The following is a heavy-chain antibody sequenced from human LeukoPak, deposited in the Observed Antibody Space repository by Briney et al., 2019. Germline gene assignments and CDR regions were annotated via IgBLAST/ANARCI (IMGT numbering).Heavy chain of an antibody. CDR3: ARGGRIVGVPAAIPHYYYYMDV. CDR2: ISSSSSYI. D-gene: IGHD2-2*01. J-gene: IGHJ6*03. CDR1: GFTFSSYS. Sequence: GGSLRLSCAASGFTFSSYSMNWVRQAPGKGLEWVSSISSSSSYIYYADSVKGRFTISRDNAKNSLYLQMNSLRAEDTAVYYCARGGRIVGVPAAIPHYYYYMDVWGKGTTVTVSS. V-gene: IGHV3-21*01.